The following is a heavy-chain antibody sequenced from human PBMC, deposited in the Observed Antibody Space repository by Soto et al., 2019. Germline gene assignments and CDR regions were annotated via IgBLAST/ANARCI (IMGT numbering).Heavy chain of an antibody. J-gene: IGHJ4*02. V-gene: IGHV4-59*01. CDR2: IYYSGST. D-gene: IGHD2-15*01. CDR1: GGSISSYY. CDR3: ARGYCSGGSCYSEGYYFDY. Sequence: SETLSLTCTVSGGSISSYYWSWIRQPPGKGLEWIGYIYYSGSTNYNPSLKSRVTISVDTSKNQFSLKLSSVTAADTAVYYCARGYCSGGSCYSEGYYFDYWGQGTLVTVSS.